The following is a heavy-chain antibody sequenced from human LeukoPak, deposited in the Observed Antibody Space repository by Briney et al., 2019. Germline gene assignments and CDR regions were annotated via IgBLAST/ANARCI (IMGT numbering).Heavy chain of an antibody. V-gene: IGHV3-7*01. CDR1: GFTFSSYA. Sequence: GGSLRLSCAASGFTFSSYAMHWVRQAPGKGLEWVANIKQDGSEKYYVDSVKGRFTISRDNAKNSLYLQMNSLRAEDTAVYYCARVLGHFDYWGQGTLVTVSS. J-gene: IGHJ4*02. CDR3: ARVLGHFDY. CDR2: IKQDGSEK. D-gene: IGHD6-6*01.